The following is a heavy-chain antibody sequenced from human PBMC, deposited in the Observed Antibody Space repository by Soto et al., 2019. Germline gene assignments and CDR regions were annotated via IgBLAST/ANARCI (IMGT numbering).Heavy chain of an antibody. CDR2: IYYSGST. CDR3: ARDPAIPGYGDYYYYGLDV. CDR1: GGSISSGGYY. J-gene: IGHJ6*02. D-gene: IGHD4-17*01. V-gene: IGHV4-31*03. Sequence: SETLSLTCTVSGGSISSGGYYWSWIRQHPGKGLEWIGYIYYSGSTYYNPSLKSRVTISIDTSKNQFSLKLRSVTAADTAVYYCARDPAIPGYGDYYYYGLDVWGQGTTVTVSS.